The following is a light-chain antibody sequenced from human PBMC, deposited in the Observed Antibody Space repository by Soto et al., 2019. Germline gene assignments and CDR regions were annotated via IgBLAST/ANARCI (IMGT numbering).Light chain of an antibody. CDR2: GAS. CDR1: QSVSSN. J-gene: IGKJ1*01. Sequence: ELVMTQSPATLSVSPGERATISCRASQSVSSNLAWYQQKPGQAPRLLIYGASTRATGIPARFSGSGSGTEFTLTISSLQSEDFAVYYCQQYNNWPETFGQGTKVDIK. CDR3: QQYNNWPET. V-gene: IGKV3-15*01.